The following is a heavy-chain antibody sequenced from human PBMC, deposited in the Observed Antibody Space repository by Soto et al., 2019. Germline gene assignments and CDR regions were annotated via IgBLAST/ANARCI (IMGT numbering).Heavy chain of an antibody. V-gene: IGHV3-73*01. Sequence: EVQLVETGGGLVQPGGSLKLSCAASGFTFSGSAMHWVRQASGKGLEWVGRIRSKANSYATAYAASVKGRFTISRDDSKNTAYLQMNSLKTVDTAVYYCTSPAGSNRWGYWGQGTLVTVSS. D-gene: IGHD1-26*01. CDR1: GFTFSGSA. J-gene: IGHJ4*02. CDR3: TSPAGSNRWGY. CDR2: IRSKANSYAT.